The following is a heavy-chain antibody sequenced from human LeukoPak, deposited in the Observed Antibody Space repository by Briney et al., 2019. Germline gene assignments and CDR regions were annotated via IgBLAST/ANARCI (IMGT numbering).Heavy chain of an antibody. CDR3: ARARYYYGSGGYDY. V-gene: IGHV4-34*01. D-gene: IGHD3-10*01. Sequence: PSETLSLTCAVYGGSFSGYYWSWIRQPPGKGLEWIGEINHSGSTNYNPSLKSRVTISVDTPKNQFSLKLSSVTAADTAVYYCARARYYYGSGGYDYWGQGTLVTVSS. CDR1: GGSFSGYY. J-gene: IGHJ4*02. CDR2: INHSGST.